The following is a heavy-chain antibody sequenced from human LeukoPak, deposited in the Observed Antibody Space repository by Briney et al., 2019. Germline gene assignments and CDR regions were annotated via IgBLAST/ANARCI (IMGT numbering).Heavy chain of an antibody. CDR3: ARSRGAAAGTWDY. D-gene: IGHD6-13*01. Sequence: SETLSLTCAVSGGSISSSNRWSWVRQPPGKGLEWIGEIYHSGSTNYNPSLKSRVTISVDKSKNQFSLKLSSVTAADTAVYYCARSRGAAAGTWDYWGQGTLVTVSS. CDR1: GGSISSSNR. J-gene: IGHJ4*02. CDR2: IYHSGST. V-gene: IGHV4-4*02.